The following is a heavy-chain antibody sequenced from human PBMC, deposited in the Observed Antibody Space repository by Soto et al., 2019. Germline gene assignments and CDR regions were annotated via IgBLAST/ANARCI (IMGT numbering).Heavy chain of an antibody. CDR3: ARHGIVVVVAPDFDY. Sequence: SETLSLTCTVSGGSISSSSYYWGWIRQPPGKGLEWIGSIYYSGSTYYNPSLKSRVTISVDTSKNQFPLKLSSVTAADTAVYYCARHGIVVVVAPDFDYWGQGTLVTVSS. V-gene: IGHV4-39*01. CDR1: GGSISSSSYY. D-gene: IGHD2-15*01. CDR2: IYYSGST. J-gene: IGHJ4*02.